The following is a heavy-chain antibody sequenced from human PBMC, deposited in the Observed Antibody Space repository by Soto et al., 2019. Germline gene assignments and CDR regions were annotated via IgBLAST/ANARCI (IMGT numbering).Heavy chain of an antibody. D-gene: IGHD6-13*01. J-gene: IGHJ4*02. V-gene: IGHV4-59*01. CDR1: GGSMRNYF. Sequence: SETLSLTCTVSGGSMRNYFCTWIRQPPGKGLEWIGYIHYSGTTSFFPSYNPSLRSRVTISEDTSKNQFSLKLLSVTTADTAVYFCAAGEASSRNLAPYYLDFWGQGTLVTVSS. CDR2: IHYSGTT. CDR3: AAGEASSRNLAPYYLDF.